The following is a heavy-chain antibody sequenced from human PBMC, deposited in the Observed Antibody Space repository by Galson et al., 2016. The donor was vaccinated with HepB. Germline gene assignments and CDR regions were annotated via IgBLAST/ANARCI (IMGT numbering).Heavy chain of an antibody. J-gene: IGHJ4*02. CDR2: ISTYSGDT. CDR1: GYTFTTSG. V-gene: IGHV1-18*01. Sequence: SVKVSCKASGYTFTTSGISWVRQAPGQGLEWMGWISTYSGDTKYAQNFQGGLTLTTDSSTTTAYMELRSLRFDDTAMDYCARDVQYRFDSWGQGTLVTVSS. CDR3: ARDVQYRFDS. D-gene: IGHD2/OR15-2a*01.